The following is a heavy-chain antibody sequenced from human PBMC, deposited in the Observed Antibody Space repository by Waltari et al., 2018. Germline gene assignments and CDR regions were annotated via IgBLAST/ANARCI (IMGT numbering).Heavy chain of an antibody. D-gene: IGHD1-26*01. V-gene: IGHV3-23*01. J-gene: IGHJ4*02. CDR3: AKRIYSGAPL. Sequence: EVQLLESGGGLVQPGGSLSLSCVASVFSFSSYAMSWVRQAPGKGLEWVSGISGDSGSTHYTDSVKGRFTIYRDNSKNTLYLQMNSLRAEDTAVYYCAKRIYSGAPLWGQGTLVTVSS. CDR1: VFSFSSYA. CDR2: ISGDSGST.